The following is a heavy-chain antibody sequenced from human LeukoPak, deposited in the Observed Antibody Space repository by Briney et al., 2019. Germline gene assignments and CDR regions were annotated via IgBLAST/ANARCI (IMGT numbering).Heavy chain of an antibody. Sequence: ASVTVSCTASGYTFTSYDINWVRQATGQGLEWMGWMNPNSGNTGCAQKFQGRVTMTRNTSISTAYMELSSLRSEDTAVYYCARGGHSSGWYYYYYYGMDVWGQGTTVTVSS. D-gene: IGHD6-19*01. V-gene: IGHV1-8*01. CDR3: ARGGHSSGWYYYYYYGMDV. J-gene: IGHJ6*02. CDR1: GYTFTSYD. CDR2: MNPNSGNT.